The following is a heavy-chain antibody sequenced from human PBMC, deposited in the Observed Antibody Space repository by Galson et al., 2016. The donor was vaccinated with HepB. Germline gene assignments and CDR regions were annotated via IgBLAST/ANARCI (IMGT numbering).Heavy chain of an antibody. J-gene: IGHJ4*02. D-gene: IGHD4-11*01. CDR1: GFSFSNSG. V-gene: IGHV3-21*04. CDR3: ARVDYSGHY. Sequence: SLRLSCAASGFSFSNSGMNWVRQAPGQGLEWVSSISSGGRYIYYADSVKGRFTISRDNAKNSLYLQMNSLRAEDTAIYYCARVDYSGHYWGQGALVTVSS. CDR2: ISSGGRYI.